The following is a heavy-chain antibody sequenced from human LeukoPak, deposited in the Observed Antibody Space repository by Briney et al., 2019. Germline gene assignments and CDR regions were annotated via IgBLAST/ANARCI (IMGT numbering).Heavy chain of an antibody. CDR1: GFTFSDYY. J-gene: IGHJ5*02. Sequence: SGGSLRLSCAASGFTFSDYYMTWIRQAPGRGLEWISYINGSSSVTNYADSVRGRFTISRDNAKNSLYLLMNSLRVEDTAVYYCARRGTTYCTVDSCHPNWFDPWGQGTLVTVSS. CDR2: INGSSSVT. CDR3: ARRGTTYCTVDSCHPNWFDP. V-gene: IGHV3-11*03. D-gene: IGHD2-15*01.